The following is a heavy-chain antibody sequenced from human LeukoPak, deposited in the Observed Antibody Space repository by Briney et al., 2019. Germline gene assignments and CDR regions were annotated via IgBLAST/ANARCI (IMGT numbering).Heavy chain of an antibody. D-gene: IGHD1-26*01. J-gene: IGHJ5*01. Sequence: PSETLSLTCTVSGGSISSTGYNWGWIRQPPGMGLEWNGSIFCSGRTYSSPTLKGRVTISVDTSKNQFSLKLSSVADADMAGYSCARPKGSYLDGWFDPGGQGTLATVPS. V-gene: IGHV4-39*01. CDR3: ARPKGSYLDGWFDP. CDR2: IFCSGRT. CDR1: GGSISSTGYN.